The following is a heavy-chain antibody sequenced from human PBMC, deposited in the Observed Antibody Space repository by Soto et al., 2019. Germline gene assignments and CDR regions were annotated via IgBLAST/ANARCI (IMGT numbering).Heavy chain of an antibody. J-gene: IGHJ4*02. Sequence: PSETLSLTCTVSGGSISSGYYYWSWIRQPPGKGLEWIGYIYYSGSTYYNPSLKSRVTISVDTSKNQFSLKLSSVTAADTAVYYCARVLCQLGLQYRPTCYFDYWGQGTLVTVSS. CDR1: GGSISSGYYY. CDR3: ARVLCQLGLQYRPTCYFDY. CDR2: IYYSGST. D-gene: IGHD3-16*01. V-gene: IGHV4-30-4*01.